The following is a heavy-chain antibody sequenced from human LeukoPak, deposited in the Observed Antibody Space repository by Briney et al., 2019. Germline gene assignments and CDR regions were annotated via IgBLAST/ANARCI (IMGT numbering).Heavy chain of an antibody. CDR1: GYTFTSYD. Sequence: ASVKVSCKASGYTFTSYDINWVRQATGQGLEWMGWMNPNSGNTGYAQKFQGRVTITRNTSISTAYMELSSLRSEDTAVYYCARDHIERYPPFDPWGQGTLVTVSS. CDR3: ARDHIERYPPFDP. CDR2: MNPNSGNT. D-gene: IGHD5-24*01. J-gene: IGHJ5*02. V-gene: IGHV1-8*03.